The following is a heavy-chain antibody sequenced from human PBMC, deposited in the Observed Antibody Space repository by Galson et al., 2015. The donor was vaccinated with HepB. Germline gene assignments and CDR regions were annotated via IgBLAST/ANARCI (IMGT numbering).Heavy chain of an antibody. V-gene: IGHV3-21*01. CDR3: ARDRVAAVAGNFDY. J-gene: IGHJ4*02. CDR2: ISSSSSYI. Sequence: LRLSCAASGFTFSSYSMNWVRQAPGKGLEWVSSISSSSSYIYYADSVKGRFTISRDNAKNSLYLQMNSLRAEDTAVYYCARDRVAAVAGNFDYWGQGTLVTVSS. D-gene: IGHD6-19*01. CDR1: GFTFSSYS.